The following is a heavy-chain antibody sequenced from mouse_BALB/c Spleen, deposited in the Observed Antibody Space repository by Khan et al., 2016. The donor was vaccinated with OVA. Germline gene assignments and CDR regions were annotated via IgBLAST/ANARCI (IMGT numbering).Heavy chain of an antibody. Sequence: EVQLVESGPGLVKPSQSLSLTCSVTGYSITNGYFWNWIRQFPGNNLEWMGYIRYDGNTNYNPSLKNRISITRDTSKNQFFLNLNSVTPEDTATYYGARGGSSGPAWFTYGGQGTLVTVSA. J-gene: IGHJ3*01. CDR2: IRYDGNT. CDR1: GYSITNGYF. D-gene: IGHD3-1*01. V-gene: IGHV3-6*02. CDR3: ARGGSSGPAWFTY.